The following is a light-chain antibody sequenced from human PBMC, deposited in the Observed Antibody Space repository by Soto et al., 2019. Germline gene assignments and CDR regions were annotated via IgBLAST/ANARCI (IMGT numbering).Light chain of an antibody. Sequence: EVVLTQSPGTVSLSPGERATLSCRASQSVTSNYLAWYQQKPGQAPRLLIYAASSRATGIPDRFSGSGSVANFTLSISRLEAEDFAVDYCSQYGSSITWTFGQGTKVEIK. V-gene: IGKV3-20*01. CDR2: AAS. J-gene: IGKJ1*01. CDR1: QSVTSNY. CDR3: SQYGSSITWT.